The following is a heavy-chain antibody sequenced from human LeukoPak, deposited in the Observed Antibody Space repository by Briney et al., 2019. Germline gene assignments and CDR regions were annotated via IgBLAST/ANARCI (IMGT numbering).Heavy chain of an antibody. J-gene: IGHJ4*02. D-gene: IGHD2-15*01. CDR3: ARATGANCYWGSNF. CDR1: GFAFNTFA. CDR2: ICSDDGRT. V-gene: IGHV3-23*01. Sequence: GGSLRLSCVASGFAFNTFAMTWVRQAPGKGLEWVSSICSDDGRTYYADSVKGRFTISRDNAQNTLYLQMISLRAEDTALYYCARATGANCYWGSNFWGQGTLVTVSP.